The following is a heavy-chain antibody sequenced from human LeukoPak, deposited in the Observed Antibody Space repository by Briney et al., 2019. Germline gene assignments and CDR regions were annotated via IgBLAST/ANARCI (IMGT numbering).Heavy chain of an antibody. J-gene: IGHJ4*02. CDR1: GFTFTNAW. CDR2: IKSKINGGAT. V-gene: IGHV3-15*01. D-gene: IGHD5-24*01. Sequence: GGSLRLSWTASGFTFTNAWMSWVRQAPGKGLEWVARIKSKINGGATHYAAPLKGRFTISRDDSENTLYLQMNGLITEDTAVYYCATGGRDGAFQFDSWGQGTLVTVSS. CDR3: ATGGRDGAFQFDS.